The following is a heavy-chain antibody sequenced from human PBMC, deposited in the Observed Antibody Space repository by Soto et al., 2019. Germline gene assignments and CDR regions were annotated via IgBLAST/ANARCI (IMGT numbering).Heavy chain of an antibody. J-gene: IGHJ4*02. CDR2: IYYSGST. CDR1: GGSISSSSYY. V-gene: IGHV4-39*07. Sequence: QLQLQESGPGLVKPSETLSLTCTVSGGSISSSSYYWGWIRQPPGKGLEWIGSIYYSGSTYYNPSLKSRVTISVDTSKNQFSLKLSSVTAADTAVYYCARGGLRPKGYFDYWGQGTLVTVSS. CDR3: ARGGLRPKGYFDY. D-gene: IGHD4-17*01.